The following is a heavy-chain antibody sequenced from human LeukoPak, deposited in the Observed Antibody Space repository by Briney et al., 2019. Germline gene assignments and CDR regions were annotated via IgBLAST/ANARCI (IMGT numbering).Heavy chain of an antibody. J-gene: IGHJ5*02. V-gene: IGHV1-69*13. Sequence: GASVKVSCKASGGTLSSYAISWVRQAPGQGLEWMGGIIPIFGTANYAQKFQGRVTITADESTSTAYMELSSLRSEDTAVYYCARDWRGYCSSTSCYWNNWFDPWGQGTLVTVSS. CDR1: GGTLSSYA. D-gene: IGHD2-2*01. CDR3: ARDWRGYCSSTSCYWNNWFDP. CDR2: IIPIFGTA.